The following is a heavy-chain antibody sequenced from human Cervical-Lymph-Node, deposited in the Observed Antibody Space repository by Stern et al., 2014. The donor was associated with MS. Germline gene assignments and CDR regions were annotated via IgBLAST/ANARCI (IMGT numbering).Heavy chain of an antibody. CDR3: ARAVRNQLLSEY. V-gene: IGHV1-8*01. Sequence: QVQLVESGAEVKKPGASVKVSCKASGYTFSSYDITWERQASGHGLEWMGWMNPYSGNTGYAQKFKGRVSMTSDPSISTVYMELTSLTSDDTAVYFCARAVRNQLLSEYWGQGTLVTVSS. CDR1: GYTFSSYD. J-gene: IGHJ4*02. D-gene: IGHD2-2*01. CDR2: MNPYSGNT.